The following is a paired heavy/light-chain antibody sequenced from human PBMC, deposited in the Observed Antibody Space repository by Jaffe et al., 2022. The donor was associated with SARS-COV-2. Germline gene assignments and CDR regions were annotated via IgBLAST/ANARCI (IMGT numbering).Light chain of an antibody. CDR3: QQYYSTPWT. Sequence: DIVMTQSPDSLAVSLGERATINCKSSQSVLYSSNNKNYLSWYQQKPGQPPKLLIYWASTRESGVPDRFSGSGSGTDFTLTISSLQAEDVAVYYCQQYYSTPWTFGQGTKVEIK. CDR2: WAS. CDR1: QSVLYSSNNKNY. J-gene: IGKJ1*01. V-gene: IGKV4-1*01.
Heavy chain of an antibody. CDR1: GFTVSSSY. J-gene: IGHJ6*02. Sequence: DVQLVESGGGLVQPGGSLRLSCAASGFTVSSSYMTWVRQAPGKGLEWVSVIYSSSSTYYTDSVKGRFTISRDNSKNTLYLQMNSLRAEDTAVYYCASTSRESDDYYNFYGMDVWGQGTTVTVSS. CDR2: IYSSSST. V-gene: IGHV3-66*02. CDR3: ASTSRESDDYYNFYGMDV. D-gene: IGHD4-4*01.